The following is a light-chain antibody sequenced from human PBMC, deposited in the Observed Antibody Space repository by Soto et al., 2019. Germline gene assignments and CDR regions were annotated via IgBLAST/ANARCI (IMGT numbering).Light chain of an antibody. CDR3: QQSFSTHALT. Sequence: DIQMTQSPSSLSASVGDRVTITCRASENIAKYLNWYQQKQGKAPKILIYGASSLQSGVPSRFSGSGSGTDFTLTISSLQPEDFAIYYRQQSFSTHALTFGGGTKVEIK. V-gene: IGKV1-39*01. J-gene: IGKJ4*01. CDR2: GAS. CDR1: ENIAKY.